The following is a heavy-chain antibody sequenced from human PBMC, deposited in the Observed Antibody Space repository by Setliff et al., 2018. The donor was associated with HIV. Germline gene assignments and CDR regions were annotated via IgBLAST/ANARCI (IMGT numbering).Heavy chain of an antibody. Sequence: SVKVSRKASGGSFSSYGLSWVRQAPGQGLEWMGGIMPIFGTANYAQKFQGRVTIIADASTNTVNMELSSLRFEDTAVYYCARGVDGSYRKFFDNWGQGTLVTVSS. D-gene: IGHD1-26*01. CDR2: IMPIFGTA. V-gene: IGHV1-69*13. CDR1: GGSFSSYG. J-gene: IGHJ4*02. CDR3: ARGVDGSYRKFFDN.